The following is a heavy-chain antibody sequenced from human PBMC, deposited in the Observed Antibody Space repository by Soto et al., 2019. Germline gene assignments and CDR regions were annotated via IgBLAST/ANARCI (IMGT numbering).Heavy chain of an antibody. CDR1: GYSFTSYW. D-gene: IGHD2-2*01. J-gene: IGHJ6*04. V-gene: IGHV5-10-1*01. CDR2: IDPSDSYT. CDR3: ARSKGYCSSTSCYAAIIYYYYGMDV. Sequence: GESLKISCKGSGYSFTSYWISWVRQMPGKGLEWMGRIDPSDSYTNYSPSFQGHVTISADKSISTAYLQWSSLKASDTAMYYCARSKGYCSSTSCYAAIIYYYYGMDVWGKGTTVTVSS.